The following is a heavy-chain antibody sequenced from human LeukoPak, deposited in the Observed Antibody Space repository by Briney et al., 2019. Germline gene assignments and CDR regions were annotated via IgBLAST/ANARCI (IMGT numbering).Heavy chain of an antibody. J-gene: IGHJ4*02. V-gene: IGHV3-21*04. CDR2: ISSSSSYI. Sequence: GGSLRLSCAASGFTFSSYSMNWVRQAPGKGLEWVSSISSSSSYIYYADSVKGRFTISRDNAKNSLYLQMNSLRAEDTAIYYCTKAPIVSCSCGFCYPFDSWGQGTLVTVSS. CDR1: GFTFSSYS. CDR3: TKAPIVSCSCGFCYPFDS. D-gene: IGHD2-15*01.